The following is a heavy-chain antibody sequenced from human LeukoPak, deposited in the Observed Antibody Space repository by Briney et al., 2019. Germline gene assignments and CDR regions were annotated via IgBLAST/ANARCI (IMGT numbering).Heavy chain of an antibody. CDR3: ARGRIATEYYYYMDV. Sequence: GGSLRLSCAASGFTFSSYSMNWVRQAPGKGLEWVSSISSSSSYIYYADSVKGRFTISRDNAKNSLYLQMNSLRAEDTAVYYCARGRIATEYYYYMDVWGKGTTVTVSS. J-gene: IGHJ6*03. V-gene: IGHV3-21*01. CDR1: GFTFSSYS. D-gene: IGHD6-13*01. CDR2: ISSSSSYI.